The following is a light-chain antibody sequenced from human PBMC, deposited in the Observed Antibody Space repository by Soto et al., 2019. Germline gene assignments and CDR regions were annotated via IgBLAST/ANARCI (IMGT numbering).Light chain of an antibody. Sequence: QSVLTQPPLVSAAPGQKVTISCSGSRSNIGNNYVSWYQQLPGTAPKLLIYDNNERPSGIPDRFSGSKSGTSATLGITGLQTGDEADYYCGTWDSSLSAGVLGGGTKLTVL. CDR2: DNN. CDR3: GTWDSSLSAGV. V-gene: IGLV1-51*01. CDR1: RSNIGNNY. J-gene: IGLJ2*01.